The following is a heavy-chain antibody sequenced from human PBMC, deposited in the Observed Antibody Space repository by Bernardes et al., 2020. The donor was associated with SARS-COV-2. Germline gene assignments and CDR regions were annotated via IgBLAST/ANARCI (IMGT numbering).Heavy chain of an antibody. D-gene: IGHD3-22*01. Sequence: SETLSLTCAVSSGSINNINWWTWVRQRPGKGLEWIGEIHPSGNTNYNPSLRSRATMSLDTSTNQFSLKLSSVTAADTAVYYCARLSHDSGGYNWFDPWGQGTLVTVSS. J-gene: IGHJ5*02. CDR2: IHPSGNT. CDR3: ARLSHDSGGYNWFDP. V-gene: IGHV4-4*02. CDR1: SGSINNINW.